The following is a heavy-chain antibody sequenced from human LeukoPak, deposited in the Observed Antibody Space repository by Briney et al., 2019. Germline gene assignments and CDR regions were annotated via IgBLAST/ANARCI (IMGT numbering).Heavy chain of an antibody. V-gene: IGHV1-8*03. Sequence: WASVKVSCKASGYTFTSYDINWVRQATGQGLEWMGWMNPNSGNTGYAQKFQGRVTITRNTSISTAYMELSSLRSEDTAVYYCARGLYCSSTSCYMGGGGNHLDYWGQGTLVTVSS. CDR3: ARGLYCSSTSCYMGGGGNHLDY. J-gene: IGHJ4*02. CDR1: GYTFTSYD. CDR2: MNPNSGNT. D-gene: IGHD2-2*02.